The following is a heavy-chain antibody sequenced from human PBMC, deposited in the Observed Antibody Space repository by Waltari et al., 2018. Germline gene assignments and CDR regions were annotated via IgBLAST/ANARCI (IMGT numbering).Heavy chain of an antibody. Sequence: VQLVQSGAEVKKPGSSVKVSCKASGGTFSSYALRWVRKAPGMGLEWRGGIIRIFGTANYAQKFQGRVTITADESTSTAYMELSSLRSEDTAVYYCARDSPHWSAMVLGDGMDVWGQGTTVTVSS. V-gene: IGHV1-69*01. D-gene: IGHD5-18*01. J-gene: IGHJ6*02. CDR1: GGTFSSYA. CDR3: ARDSPHWSAMVLGDGMDV. CDR2: IIRIFGTA.